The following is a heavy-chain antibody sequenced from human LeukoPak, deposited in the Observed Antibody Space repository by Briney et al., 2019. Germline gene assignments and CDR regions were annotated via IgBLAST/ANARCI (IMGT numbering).Heavy chain of an antibody. CDR3: ARERYCTSATCYVGVPFDS. J-gene: IGHJ4*02. Sequence: GSLRLSCAASGFTFNTYYMTWVRQAPGKGLEWVAGIKQDGSENYYMDSVKGRFTISRDNSRNSLYLQMNSLRAEDTAVYFCARERYCTSATCYVGVPFDSWGQGTLVTVSS. V-gene: IGHV3-7*01. CDR1: GFTFNTYY. CDR2: IKQDGSEN. D-gene: IGHD2-2*01.